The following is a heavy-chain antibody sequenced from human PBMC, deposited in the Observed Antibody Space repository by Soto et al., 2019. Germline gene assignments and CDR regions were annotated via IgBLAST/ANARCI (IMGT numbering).Heavy chain of an antibody. CDR1: GFFISSGNY. V-gene: IGHV4-38-2*01. CDR3: ARARWYDAFDV. Sequence: SETLSLTCAVSGFFISSGNYWGWIRKPPGKGPEWIGSIFHGGNTYYNPSLKSRVTISVDMSKNQFSLKLNSVTAADTAVYYCARARWYDAFDVWGQGTVVTVSS. D-gene: IGHD2-15*01. J-gene: IGHJ3*01. CDR2: IFHGGNT.